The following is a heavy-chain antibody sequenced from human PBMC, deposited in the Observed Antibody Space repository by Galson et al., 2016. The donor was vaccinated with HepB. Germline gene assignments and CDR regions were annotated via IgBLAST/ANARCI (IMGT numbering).Heavy chain of an antibody. Sequence: PALVKPTQTLTMTCTFSGFSLSTSGMAVSWIRQLPGKALEWLAVIDWNGNKFYSPSLTTRLTISKDTSKNQVVLTLTNMDTVDTATYFCARYLRSHGYYVMDVWGQGTTVTVSS. J-gene: IGHJ6*02. CDR2: IDWNGNK. V-gene: IGHV2-70*01. D-gene: IGHD4-17*01. CDR1: GFSLSTSGMA. CDR3: ARYLRSHGYYVMDV.